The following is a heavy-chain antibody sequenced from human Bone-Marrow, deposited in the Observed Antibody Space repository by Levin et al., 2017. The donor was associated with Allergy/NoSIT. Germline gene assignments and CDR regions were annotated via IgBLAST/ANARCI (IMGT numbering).Heavy chain of an antibody. D-gene: IGHD2-15*01. CDR1: VFTFSSYA. CDR2: ISYDGSNK. V-gene: IGHV3-30-3*01. J-gene: IGHJ3*02. CDR3: ARDSIVVVAAIVFQIPHDAFDI. Sequence: RGESLKISCAASVFTFSSYAMHWVRQAPGKGLEWVAVISYDGSNKYYADSVKGRFTISRDNSKNTLYLQMNSLRAEDTAVYYCARDSIVVVAAIVFQIPHDAFDIWGQGTMVTVSS.